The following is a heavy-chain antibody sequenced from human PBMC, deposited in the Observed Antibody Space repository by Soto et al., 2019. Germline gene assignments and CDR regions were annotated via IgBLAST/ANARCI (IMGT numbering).Heavy chain of an antibody. D-gene: IGHD2-8*01. CDR3: ARVGHPPENGVSR. CDR2: IYYSGST. J-gene: IGHJ4*02. Sequence: SETLSLTCTVPGGSISSGGYYWSWIRQHPGKGLEWIGYIYYSGSTYYNPSLKSPVTISVDTSKNQYSLKLSSVTAADTAVYYCARVGHPPENGVSRWGPGTLVTVSS. V-gene: IGHV4-31*02. CDR1: GGSISSGGYY.